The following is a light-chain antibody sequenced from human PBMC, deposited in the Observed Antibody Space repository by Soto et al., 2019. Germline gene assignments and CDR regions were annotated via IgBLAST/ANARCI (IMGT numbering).Light chain of an antibody. CDR2: DVS. V-gene: IGLV2-14*01. Sequence: QPASVSGSPGQSITISCTGTSSDVGGYNFVSWYQQHPGKAPKLMIYDVSTRPSGVSNRFSGSKSGTTASLTISGLQAEDEADYYCCSYTSSTSYVFGTGTKLTVL. CDR1: SSDVGGYNF. J-gene: IGLJ1*01. CDR3: CSYTSSTSYV.